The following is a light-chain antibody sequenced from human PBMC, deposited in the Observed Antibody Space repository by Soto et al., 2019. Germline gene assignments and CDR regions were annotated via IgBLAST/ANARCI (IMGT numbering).Light chain of an antibody. Sequence: QSVLTQPPSVSGAPGQRVTISCTGSSSNIGAGYDVHWYQQLPGTAPKLLIYGNSNRPSGVPDRISGSKSGTSASLAITGLQAEDGADYYCQSYDSSLSGSGVFGTGTKVTVL. CDR3: QSYDSSLSGSGV. J-gene: IGLJ1*01. CDR2: GNS. CDR1: SSNIGAGYD. V-gene: IGLV1-40*01.